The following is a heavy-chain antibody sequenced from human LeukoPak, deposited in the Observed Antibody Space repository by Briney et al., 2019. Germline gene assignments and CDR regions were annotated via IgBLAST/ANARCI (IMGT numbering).Heavy chain of an antibody. CDR1: GYTFTGYY. Sequence: ASVKVSCKASGYTFTGYYKHLVRQPPGQGLELMGWINPNSGGTNYAQEFQGTVTMTRNTSISTAYMELSRLRSDDPAVYYCARDRVATIPPNWFDPWGQGTLVTVSS. V-gene: IGHV1-2*02. CDR2: INPNSGGT. D-gene: IGHD5-12*01. CDR3: ARDRVATIPPNWFDP. J-gene: IGHJ5*02.